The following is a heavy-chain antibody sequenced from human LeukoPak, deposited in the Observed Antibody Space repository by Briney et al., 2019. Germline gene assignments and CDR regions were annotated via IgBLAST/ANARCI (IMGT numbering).Heavy chain of an antibody. Sequence: SETLSLSCTVSGGSISSYYWSWIRQPPGKGLEWIGYIYYSGSINHNPSLKSRVTISVDTSKNQFSLKLRSVTAADTAVYYCARADYYYYGMDVWGQGTTVTVSS. J-gene: IGHJ6*02. CDR2: IYYSGSI. CDR3: ARADYYYYGMDV. V-gene: IGHV4-59*08. CDR1: GGSISSYY.